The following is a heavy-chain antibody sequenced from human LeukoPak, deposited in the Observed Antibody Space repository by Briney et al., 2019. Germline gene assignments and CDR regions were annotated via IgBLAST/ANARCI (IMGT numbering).Heavy chain of an antibody. J-gene: IGHJ4*02. CDR3: ARASGIQDMYYFDY. D-gene: IGHD1-26*01. CDR1: GGSISSYY. CDR2: IYYSGST. Sequence: SETLSLTCTVSGGSISSYYWSWIRQPPGQGLEWIGYIYYSGSTNYNPSLKSRVTISVDTSKNQFSLKLSSVTAADTAVYYCARASGIQDMYYFDYWGQGTLVTVSS. V-gene: IGHV4-59*01.